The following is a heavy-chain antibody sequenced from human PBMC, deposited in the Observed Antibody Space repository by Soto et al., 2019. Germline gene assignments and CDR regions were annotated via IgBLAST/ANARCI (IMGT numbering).Heavy chain of an antibody. D-gene: IGHD6-19*01. J-gene: IGHJ4*02. CDR3: ARNSSGWSFDS. Sequence: SETLSLTCAVSGDSINNNYYWGWIRKPPGKGLEWIASIYNSVSTHYNPSLKSRVTISIDTSKKQFSLQLTSVTAADTAVYYCARNSSGWSFDSWGQGTRGTVSS. CDR2: IYNSVST. V-gene: IGHV4-38-2*01. CDR1: GDSINNNYY.